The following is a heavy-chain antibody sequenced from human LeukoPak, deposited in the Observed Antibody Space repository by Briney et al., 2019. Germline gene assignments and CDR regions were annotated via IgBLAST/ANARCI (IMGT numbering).Heavy chain of an antibody. CDR3: ARDLSSSSRPNPSYYYYYMDV. D-gene: IGHD6-13*01. CDR1: GYTFTSYY. V-gene: IGHV1-2*02. Sequence: ASVKVSCKASGYTFTSYYMHWVRQAPGQGLEWMGWINPNSGGTNYAQKFQGRVTMTRDTSISTAYMELSRLRSDDTAVYYCARDLSSSSRPNPSYYYYYMDVWGKGTTVTVSS. CDR2: INPNSGGT. J-gene: IGHJ6*03.